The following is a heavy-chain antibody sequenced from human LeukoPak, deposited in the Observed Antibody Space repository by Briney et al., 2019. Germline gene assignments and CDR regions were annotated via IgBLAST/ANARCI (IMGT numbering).Heavy chain of an antibody. D-gene: IGHD6-13*01. Sequence: AGGSLRLSCAASGFIFSGYHMNWVRQAPGKGLEWLSSISSSNSYIYYADSVKGRFTMSRDNAKNSLYLQMNSLRVEDTAVYYCARARGTTDIAATGSCFDYWGQGTLVTVSS. J-gene: IGHJ4*02. V-gene: IGHV3-21*01. CDR3: ARARGTTDIAATGSCFDY. CDR2: ISSSNSYI. CDR1: GFIFSGYH.